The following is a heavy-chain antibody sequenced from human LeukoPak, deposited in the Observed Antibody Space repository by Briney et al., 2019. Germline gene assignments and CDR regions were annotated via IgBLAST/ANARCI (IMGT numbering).Heavy chain of an antibody. CDR1: GFSFNGYS. CDR2: ITSSSGTI. V-gene: IGHV3-48*01. D-gene: IGHD1-26*01. CDR3: ARAGGSYQGFDQ. Sequence: QPGGSLRLSCAASGFSFNGYSMNWVRQAPGKGLEWISYITSSSGTIYYADSVKGRFTISRDNAKNSLYLQMNSLRAEDTAAYYCARAGGSYQGFDQWGQGTLVTVSS. J-gene: IGHJ4*02.